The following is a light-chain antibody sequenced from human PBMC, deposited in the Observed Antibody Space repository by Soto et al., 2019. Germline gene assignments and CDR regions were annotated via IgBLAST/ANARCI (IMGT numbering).Light chain of an antibody. CDR1: QSVSSY. J-gene: IGKJ4*01. V-gene: IGKV3-11*01. CDR3: QQRSNWPLT. Sequence: EIVLTQSPATLSLSPGERANLSCRASQSVSSYLAWYQQKPGQGPRLLIYDASNRATGIPARFSGSGSGTDFTLTISSLEPEDFAVYYCQQRSNWPLTFGGGTKVEIK. CDR2: DAS.